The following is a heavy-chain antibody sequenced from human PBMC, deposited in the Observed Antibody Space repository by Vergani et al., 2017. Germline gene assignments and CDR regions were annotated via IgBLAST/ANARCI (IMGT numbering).Heavy chain of an antibody. CDR3: ARDLRLLYNRFDP. CDR2: TWYDGNNK. Sequence: QVQLVESGGGVVQPGRSLRLFCAASGFTLNQFGKHWVRQAAGKGVEWVAVTWYDGNNKQYADSVKGRFTISRDNSKSMMYLQMNSLRDEDTGVYYCARDLRLLYNRFDPWGQGTLVTVSS. CDR1: GFTLNQFG. J-gene: IGHJ5*02. V-gene: IGHV3-33*01. D-gene: IGHD1-14*01.